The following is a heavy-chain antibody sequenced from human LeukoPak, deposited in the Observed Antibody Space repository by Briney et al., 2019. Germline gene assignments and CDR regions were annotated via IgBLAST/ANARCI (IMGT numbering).Heavy chain of an antibody. Sequence: PSETLSLTCTVSGGSISSYYWSWIRQPAGKGLEWIGRIYTSGSTNYNPPLKSRVTMSVDTSKNQVSLKLSSVTAADTAVYFCARDWGVGGRPGYMDVWGKGTTVTVSS. V-gene: IGHV4-4*07. CDR3: ARDWGVGGRPGYMDV. J-gene: IGHJ6*03. CDR2: IYTSGST. D-gene: IGHD6-6*01. CDR1: GGSISSYY.